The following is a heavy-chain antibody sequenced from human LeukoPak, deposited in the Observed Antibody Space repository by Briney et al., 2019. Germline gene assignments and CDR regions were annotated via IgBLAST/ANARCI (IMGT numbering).Heavy chain of an antibody. J-gene: IGHJ5*02. V-gene: IGHV3-9*03. CDR3: AKGAFHYDFWSGYFDNWFDP. D-gene: IGHD3-3*01. Sequence: PGRSLRLSCAASGFTFDDYAMHWVRQAPGKGLEWVSGISWNSGSIVYADSAKGRFTISRDNAKNSLYLQMNSLRAEDMALYYCAKGAFHYDFWSGYFDNWFDPWGQGTLVTVSS. CDR1: GFTFDDYA. CDR2: ISWNSGSI.